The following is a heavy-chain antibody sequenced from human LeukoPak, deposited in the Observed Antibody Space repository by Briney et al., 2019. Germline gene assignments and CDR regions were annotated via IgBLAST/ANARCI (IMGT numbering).Heavy chain of an antibody. Sequence: PGRSLRLSCAASGFTFSNFDMHWVRQAPGEGLEWVAVISHDGSNKFYVDSVKGRFTISRDNSQNTLYLQMNRLRGEDTAVYYCARGGYYAMDVWGQGTTVTVSS. CDR2: ISHDGSNK. CDR3: ARGGYYAMDV. J-gene: IGHJ6*02. V-gene: IGHV3-30*03. CDR1: GFTFSNFD.